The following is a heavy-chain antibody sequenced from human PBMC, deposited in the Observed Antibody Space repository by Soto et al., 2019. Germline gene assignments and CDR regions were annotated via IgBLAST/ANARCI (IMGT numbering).Heavy chain of an antibody. J-gene: IGHJ6*02. CDR3: AKLALWQQLDYYHYYGMDV. D-gene: IGHD6-13*01. CDR2: ISYDGSNK. V-gene: IGHV3-30*18. CDR1: GFTFSSYG. Sequence: QVQLVESGGGVVQPGRSLRLSCAASGFTFSSYGMHWVRQAPGKGLEWVAVISYDGSNKYYADSVKGRFTISRDNSKNTLYLQMNSLRAEDTAVYYCAKLALWQQLDYYHYYGMDVWGQGTTVTVSS.